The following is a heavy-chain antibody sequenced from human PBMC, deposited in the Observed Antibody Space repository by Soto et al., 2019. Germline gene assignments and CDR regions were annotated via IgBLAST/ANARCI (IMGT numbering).Heavy chain of an antibody. D-gene: IGHD3-22*01. CDR3: ARSPYNYYDSSGLGY. Sequence: PGESLKISCQCSGYTFSNFWIAWVRQLPGKGLEYMGIIYPGDSETRYSPSFHGKVTISADRSIGTAYLQWSSLEASDTAVYYCARSPYNYYDSSGLGYWGQGTLVTVSS. J-gene: IGHJ4*02. V-gene: IGHV5-51*01. CDR2: IYPGDSET. CDR1: GYTFSNFW.